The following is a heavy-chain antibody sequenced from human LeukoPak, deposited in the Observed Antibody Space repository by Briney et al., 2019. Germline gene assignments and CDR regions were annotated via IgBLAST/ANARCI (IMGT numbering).Heavy chain of an antibody. V-gene: IGHV1-69*04. CDR3: AREESAVAGTADY. CDR1: GGTFSSYA. Sequence: ASVKVSCKASGGTFSSYAISWVRQAPGQWLEWMGRIIPILGIANYAQKFQGRVTITADKSTSTAYMELSSLRSEDTAVYYCAREESAVAGTADYWGQGTLVTVSS. D-gene: IGHD6-19*01. CDR2: IIPILGIA. J-gene: IGHJ4*02.